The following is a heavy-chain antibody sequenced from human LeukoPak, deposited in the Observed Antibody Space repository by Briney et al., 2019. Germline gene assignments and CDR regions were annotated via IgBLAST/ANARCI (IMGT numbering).Heavy chain of an antibody. Sequence: SVKVSCKASGGTFSSYAISWVRQAPGQGLEWMGGIIPIFGTANYAQKFQGRVTITTDESTSTAYMELSSLRSEDTAVYYCAISAADFWSGYYSYYYYMDVWGKGTTVTVSS. D-gene: IGHD3-3*01. J-gene: IGHJ6*03. CDR3: AISAADFWSGYYSYYYYMDV. CDR2: IIPIFGTA. CDR1: GGTFSSYA. V-gene: IGHV1-69*05.